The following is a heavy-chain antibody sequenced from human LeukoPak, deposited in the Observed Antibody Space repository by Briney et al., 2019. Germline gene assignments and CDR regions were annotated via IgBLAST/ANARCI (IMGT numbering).Heavy chain of an antibody. CDR1: GGSFSGYY. CDR2: INHSGRT. CDR3: ARITTFSGAFDI. J-gene: IGHJ3*02. D-gene: IGHD3-10*01. Sequence: SETLSLTCAVYGGSFSGYYWSWIRQPPGKGLEWIGEINHSGRTNYNPSLKSRVTISVDTSKNQFSLKLSSVTAADTAVYYCARITTFSGAFDIWGQGTMVTVSS. V-gene: IGHV4-34*01.